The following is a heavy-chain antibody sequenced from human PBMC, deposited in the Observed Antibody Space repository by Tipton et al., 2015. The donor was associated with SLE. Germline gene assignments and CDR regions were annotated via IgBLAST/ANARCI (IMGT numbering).Heavy chain of an antibody. Sequence: LRLSCAVYGGSFSGYYWSWIRQPPGKGLEWIGEINHSGSTNYNPSLKSRVTISVDTSKNRFSLKLNSVTAADTAVYYCARDLGEGYMDVWGKGTTVTVSS. J-gene: IGHJ6*03. D-gene: IGHD3-10*01. CDR2: INHSGST. CDR3: ARDLGEGYMDV. CDR1: GGSFSGYY. V-gene: IGHV4-34*01.